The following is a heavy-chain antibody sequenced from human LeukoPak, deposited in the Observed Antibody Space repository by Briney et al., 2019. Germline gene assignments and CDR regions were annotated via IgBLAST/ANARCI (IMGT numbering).Heavy chain of an antibody. Sequence: SETLSLTCAVYGGSFSGYYWSWIRQPPGKGLEWIGEINHSGSTNYNPSLKSRVTISVDTSKNQFSLKLSSVTAADAAVYYCASGGGYSGYDYYFDYWGQGTLVTVSS. V-gene: IGHV4-34*01. D-gene: IGHD5-12*01. CDR1: GGSFSGYY. J-gene: IGHJ4*02. CDR2: INHSGST. CDR3: ASGGGYSGYDYYFDY.